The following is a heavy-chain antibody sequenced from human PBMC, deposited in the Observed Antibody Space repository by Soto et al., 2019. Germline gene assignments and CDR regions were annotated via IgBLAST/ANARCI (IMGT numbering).Heavy chain of an antibody. V-gene: IGHV3-21*01. CDR1: GFTFSSYS. CDR3: ARDRGEEICSSTSCYYFDY. Sequence: GGSLRLSCAASGFTFSSYSMNWVRQAPGKGLGWVSSISSSSSYIYYADSVKGRFTISRDNAKNSLYLLMNSLRAEDTAVYYCARDRGEEICSSTSCYYFDYWGQGPLVTVSA. J-gene: IGHJ4*02. CDR2: ISSSSSYI. D-gene: IGHD2-2*01.